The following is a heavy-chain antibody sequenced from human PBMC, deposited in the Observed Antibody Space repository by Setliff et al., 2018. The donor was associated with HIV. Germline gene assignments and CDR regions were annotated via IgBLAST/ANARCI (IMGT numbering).Heavy chain of an antibody. D-gene: IGHD6-19*01. J-gene: IGHJ3*01. Sequence: GGSLRLSCEVSGVTLDTSDIHWVRQAPGMGFEWVSSFTGGFAYYADSVKGRFSISRDSFKNILYLQMNSLRVDDMAMYYCAKDVSVRGSGFKGASDLWGQGTRVTVSS. V-gene: IGHV3-23*01. CDR2: FTGGFA. CDR1: GVTLDTSD. CDR3: AKDVSVRGSGFKGASDL.